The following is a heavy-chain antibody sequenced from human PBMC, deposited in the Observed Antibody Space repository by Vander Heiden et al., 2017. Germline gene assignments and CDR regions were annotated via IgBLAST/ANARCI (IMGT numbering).Heavy chain of an antibody. D-gene: IGHD3-9*01. Sequence: EGQLLESGGDLVQPGGSLRLSCTASGFTVRDLSMSWVRQAPGKGLEGVSGMSGRGGSTFYADSVKGRFTIPRDNSKNTLYLQVNSLRAEDTAVYYCAKGDYDILTWGQGTLVTVSS. CDR1: GFTVRDLS. J-gene: IGHJ5*02. CDR3: AKGDYDILT. V-gene: IGHV3-23*01. CDR2: MSGRGGST.